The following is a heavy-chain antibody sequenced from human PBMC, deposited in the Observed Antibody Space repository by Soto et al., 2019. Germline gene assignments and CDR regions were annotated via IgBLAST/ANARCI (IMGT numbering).Heavy chain of an antibody. J-gene: IGHJ4*02. CDR2: VSDGVYNK. D-gene: IGHD6-19*01. CDR1: GFTFSQYA. Sequence: GGSLRLSCEGSGFTFSQYALHWVRQAPGKGLAWVAVVSDGVYNKYYADSVKGRFTVSRDDSKQTLYLQMNDLRPEDTALYFCARESVAGFDWGQGTRVIVSS. V-gene: IGHV3-30-3*01. CDR3: ARESVAGFD.